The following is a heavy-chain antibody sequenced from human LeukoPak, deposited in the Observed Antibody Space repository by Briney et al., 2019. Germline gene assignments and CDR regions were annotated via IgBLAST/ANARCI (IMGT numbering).Heavy chain of an antibody. CDR2: IIPIFGTA. CDR1: GGTFSSYA. CDR3: ARDQGWFGELLGI. D-gene: IGHD3-10*01. V-gene: IGHV1-69*06. J-gene: IGHJ3*02. Sequence: GASVKVSCKASGGTFSSYAISWVRQAPGQGLEWMGGIIPIFGTANYAQKFQGRVTITADKSTSTAYMELSRLRSDDTAVYYCARDQGWFGELLGIWGQGTMVTVSS.